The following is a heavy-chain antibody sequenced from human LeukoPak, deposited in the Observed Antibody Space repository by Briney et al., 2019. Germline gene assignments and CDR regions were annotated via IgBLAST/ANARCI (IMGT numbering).Heavy chain of an antibody. D-gene: IGHD3-22*01. CDR3: AKDPEEGDYDSSGYSDY. J-gene: IGHJ4*02. CDR2: ISGSGGST. CDR1: GFTFSSYD. Sequence: GGSLRLSCAASGFTFSSYDMSWVRQAPGKGLEWVSAISGSGGSTYYADSVKGRFTISRDNSKNTLYLQMNSLRAEDTAVYYCAKDPEEGDYDSSGYSDYWGQGTLVTVSS. V-gene: IGHV3-23*01.